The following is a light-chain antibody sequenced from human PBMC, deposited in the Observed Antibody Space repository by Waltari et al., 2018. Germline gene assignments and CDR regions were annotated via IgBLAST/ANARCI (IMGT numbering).Light chain of an antibody. CDR1: KHTDTL. CDR2: DAS. CDR3: QQYKSYSPEGWT. J-gene: IGKJ1*01. Sequence: DIQMTQTPSTLSASVGDRVTITCRASKHTDTLLAWFQQKPGKAPKSLIYDASSLEGGVPARFSGSGSGTEFTLTISSLQPDDFATYYCQQYKSYSPEGWTFGQGTKVDIK. V-gene: IGKV1-5*01.